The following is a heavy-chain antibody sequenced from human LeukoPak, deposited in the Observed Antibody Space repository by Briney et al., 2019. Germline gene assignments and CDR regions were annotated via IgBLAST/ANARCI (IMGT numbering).Heavy chain of an antibody. D-gene: IGHD6-6*01. V-gene: IGHV4-59*08. Sequence: PSETLSLTCSVSGGSISSLYWSWIPQAPGKGLEWIGYIYYTGSTNYNPSLRGRVTMFVDMSKNQFSLRLSSVTAADTAVYYCARHRAYSSSSPFDYWGQGTLVTVSS. CDR2: IYYTGST. CDR3: ARHRAYSSSSPFDY. J-gene: IGHJ4*02. CDR1: GGSISSLY.